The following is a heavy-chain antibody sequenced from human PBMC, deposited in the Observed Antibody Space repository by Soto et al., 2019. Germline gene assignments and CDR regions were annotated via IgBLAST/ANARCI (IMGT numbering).Heavy chain of an antibody. V-gene: IGHV4-59*01. CDR3: ARGEDAFFYYGLDV. CDR1: GGSITSSY. Sequence: PPETLSLTCTVSGGSITSSYWSWMWRPPGKGLEWIAYIYDTGISGYTPSTSYNPSLKSRVTMSVDTSKSQFSLKLTSVTAADTAVYYCARGEDAFFYYGLDVWGQGITVTVSS. CDR2: IYDTGISGYTPST. J-gene: IGHJ6*02.